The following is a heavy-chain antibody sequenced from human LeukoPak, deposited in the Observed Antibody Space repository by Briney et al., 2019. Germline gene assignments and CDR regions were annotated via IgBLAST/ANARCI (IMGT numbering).Heavy chain of an antibody. CDR1: GFTFSSYS. D-gene: IGHD6-19*01. Sequence: GSLRLSCAASGFTFSSYSMNWVRQAPGKGLEWVSSISSSSSYIYYADSVKGRFTISRDNAKNSLYLQMNSLRAEDTAVYYCASSSRDYYYYMDVWGKGTTVTVSS. CDR2: ISSSSSYI. CDR3: ASSSRDYYYYMDV. V-gene: IGHV3-21*01. J-gene: IGHJ6*03.